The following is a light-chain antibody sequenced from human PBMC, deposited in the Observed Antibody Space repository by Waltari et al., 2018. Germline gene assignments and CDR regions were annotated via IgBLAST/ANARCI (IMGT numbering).Light chain of an antibody. V-gene: IGKV1-9*01. CDR3: QQLNSSPLYT. CDR2: AAS. CDR1: QGISSY. J-gene: IGKJ2*01. Sequence: DIQLTQSPSFLSASVGDKVTITCRASQGISSYLAWYQQKPGKAPKLLIYAASTLPSGVPSRFSGSGSGTEFTLTISSLQPEDFATYYCQQLNSSPLYTFGQGTKLDIK.